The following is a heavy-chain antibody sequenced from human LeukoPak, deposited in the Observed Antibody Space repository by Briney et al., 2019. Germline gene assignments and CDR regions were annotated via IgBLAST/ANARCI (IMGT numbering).Heavy chain of an antibody. Sequence: ASVKVSCKASGYTFTSYGISWVRQAPGQGLEWMGWISAYNGNTNYAQKFQGRVTMTTDTSTSTGYMELRSLRSDDTAVYYCARVHSYCSTTSCLDYWGQGTLVTVSS. J-gene: IGHJ4*02. D-gene: IGHD2-2*01. CDR3: ARVHSYCSTTSCLDY. V-gene: IGHV1-18*01. CDR2: ISAYNGNT. CDR1: GYTFTSYG.